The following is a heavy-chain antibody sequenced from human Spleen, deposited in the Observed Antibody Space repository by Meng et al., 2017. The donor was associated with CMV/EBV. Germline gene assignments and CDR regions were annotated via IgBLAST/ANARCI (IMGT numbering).Heavy chain of an antibody. D-gene: IGHD3-10*01. CDR1: GYTFADYY. CDR2: ISPNSGVT. CDR3: TRVRYSGSGSYYNY. J-gene: IGHJ4*02. Sequence: GEVVHSGAEVKKPGAAVKVSCKASGYTFADYYQLGVRQAPGQGLEWMGWISPNSGVTSYAQKFQGRVTMTTDTSISTAYMELSRLRSDDTALYYCTRVRYSGSGSYYNYWGQGALVTVSS. V-gene: IGHV1-2*02.